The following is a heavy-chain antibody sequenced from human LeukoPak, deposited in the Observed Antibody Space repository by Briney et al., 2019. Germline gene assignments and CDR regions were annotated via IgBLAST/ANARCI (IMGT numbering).Heavy chain of an antibody. D-gene: IGHD3-10*01. Sequence: AGGSPRLSCAASGFTFSSYSMNWVRQAPGKGLEWVSSISSSSSYIYYADSVKGRFTISRDNAKNSLYLQMNSLRAEDTAVYYCAGGGGLWFGELLAFDIWGQGTMVTVSS. V-gene: IGHV3-21*01. CDR1: GFTFSSYS. CDR3: AGGGGLWFGELLAFDI. CDR2: ISSSSSYI. J-gene: IGHJ3*02.